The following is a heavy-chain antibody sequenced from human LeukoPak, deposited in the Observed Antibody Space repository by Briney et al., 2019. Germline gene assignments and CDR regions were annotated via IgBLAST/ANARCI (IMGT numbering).Heavy chain of an antibody. D-gene: IGHD1-1*01. Sequence: PSETLPLTCTVPGGFISSHYWSWLRQPPGKGLEWIGYIYFTGYTKYNPSLKSRLTISRDTSRNQFSLSLISVTAADTAVYYCASVPMTTSFFDHWGKGSLVIVSS. V-gene: IGHV4-59*11. CDR2: IYFTGYT. CDR3: ASVPMTTSFFDH. J-gene: IGHJ4*02. CDR1: GGFISSHY.